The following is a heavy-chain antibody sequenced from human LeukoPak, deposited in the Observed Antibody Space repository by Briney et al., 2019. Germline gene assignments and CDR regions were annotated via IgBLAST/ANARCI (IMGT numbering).Heavy chain of an antibody. D-gene: IGHD4/OR15-4a*01. J-gene: IGHJ4*02. Sequence: GGSLRLSCAASGFTVSSNYMSWVRQSPAKGVEWLSVIYSGGSTYYADSVKGRFNIYRDHSKNTLYLQLNSLRAEDTAVYYCARNRDYGQTGYFDYWGQGTLVTVSS. CDR3: ARNRDYGQTGYFDY. CDR2: IYSGGST. V-gene: IGHV3-66*01. CDR1: GFTVSSNY.